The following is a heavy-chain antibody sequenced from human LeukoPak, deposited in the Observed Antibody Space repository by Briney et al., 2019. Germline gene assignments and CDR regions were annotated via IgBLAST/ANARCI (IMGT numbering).Heavy chain of an antibody. CDR1: GYTFTSYY. D-gene: IGHD3-22*01. V-gene: IGHV1-46*01. J-gene: IGHJ4*02. CDR3: ARTHYDSSGLDY. CDR2: INPSGGST. Sequence: ASVKVSCKASGYTFTSYYMHWVRQAPGQGLEWMGIINPSGGSTNYAQKLQGRVTMTTDTSTSTAYMELRSLRSDDTAVYYCARTHYDSSGLDYWGQGTLVTVSS.